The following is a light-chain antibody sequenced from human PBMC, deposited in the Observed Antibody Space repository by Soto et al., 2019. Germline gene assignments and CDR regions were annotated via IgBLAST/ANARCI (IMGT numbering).Light chain of an antibody. J-gene: IGLJ2*01. CDR2: DVS. V-gene: IGLV2-14*03. CDR1: SSDVGGYNY. CDR3: TSYTSSSTLVI. Sequence: QSALTQPASVSGSPGQSITISCTGSSSDVGGYNYVSWYQQHPGKAPKLIIYDVSNRSSGVSNRFSGSKSGNTASLTISGLQAEDEADYYCTSYTSSSTLVIFGGGTKVTVL.